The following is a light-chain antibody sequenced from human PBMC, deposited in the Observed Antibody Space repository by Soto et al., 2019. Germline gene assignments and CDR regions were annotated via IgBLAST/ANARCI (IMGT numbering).Light chain of an antibody. J-gene: IGKJ1*01. CDR3: QKYNSAPWT. CDR2: VAS. V-gene: IGKV1-27*01. Sequence: DIQMTQSPSSLSASVGDRVTITCRASQGISNYLAWYQQQPGKVPKLLIYVASTLQSGVPSRFSGSGSGTDSPLTISSLQPEDVATYYCQKYNSAPWTCGQGTKVEIK. CDR1: QGISNY.